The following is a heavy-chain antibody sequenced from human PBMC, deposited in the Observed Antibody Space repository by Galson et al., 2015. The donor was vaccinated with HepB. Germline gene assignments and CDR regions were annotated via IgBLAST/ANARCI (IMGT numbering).Heavy chain of an antibody. CDR3: AKGYGLFDS. J-gene: IGHJ5*01. CDR2: ITGKGDST. D-gene: IGHD3-16*01. V-gene: IGHV3-23*01. CDR1: GFAFDSHA. Sequence: SLGLSCAASGFAFDSHAMSWVRQAPGRGLEWISGITGKGDSTFYADSVKGRFTVSRDNSNNMLYLQMNSLRAEDAGLYFCAKGYGLFDSWGQGILVTVSS.